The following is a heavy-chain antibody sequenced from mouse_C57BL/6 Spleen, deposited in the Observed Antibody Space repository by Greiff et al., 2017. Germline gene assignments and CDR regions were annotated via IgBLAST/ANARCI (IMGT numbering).Heavy chain of an antibody. V-gene: IGHV3-6*01. CDR2: ISYDGSN. CDR1: GYSITSGYY. J-gene: IGHJ3*01. CDR3: ARDKSIYEGLAY. Sequence: EVQLKESGPGLVKPSQSLSLTCSVTGYSITSGYYWNWIRQFPGNKLEWMGYISYDGSNNYNPSLKNRISITRDTSKNQFFLKLNSVTTEDTATYYCARDKSIYEGLAYWGQGTLVTVSA. D-gene: IGHD2-3*01.